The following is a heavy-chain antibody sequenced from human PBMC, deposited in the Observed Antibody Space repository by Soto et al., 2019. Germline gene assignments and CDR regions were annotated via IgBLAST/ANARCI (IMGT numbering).Heavy chain of an antibody. V-gene: IGHV2-5*02. Sequence: ITLKESGPTLVKPTQTLTLTCTFSGFSLNTRGVGVGWIRQPPGKALEWLALISWDGEKRYSPSLKSRLTITKDNSANPVVFSMNTLDPEDTPTYCCAHCRGDLLSGHYFIDYWGQGTLVTVSS. D-gene: IGHD3-9*01. J-gene: IGHJ4*02. CDR1: GFSLNTRGVG. CDR2: ISWDGEK. CDR3: AHCRGDLLSGHYFIDY.